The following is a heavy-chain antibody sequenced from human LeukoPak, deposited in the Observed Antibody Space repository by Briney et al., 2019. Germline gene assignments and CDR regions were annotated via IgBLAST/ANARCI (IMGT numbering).Heavy chain of an antibody. CDR1: EFTFSSYA. Sequence: GGSLRLSCAASEFTFSSYAMHWVRQAPGKGLEWVAVILYDGSNKKYADSVKGRFTISRDNAKNSLYLQMNSLRAEDTAVYYCARYSSSWYVASDAFDIWGQGTMVTVSS. D-gene: IGHD6-13*01. J-gene: IGHJ3*02. CDR2: ILYDGSNK. CDR3: ARYSSSWYVASDAFDI. V-gene: IGHV3-30*03.